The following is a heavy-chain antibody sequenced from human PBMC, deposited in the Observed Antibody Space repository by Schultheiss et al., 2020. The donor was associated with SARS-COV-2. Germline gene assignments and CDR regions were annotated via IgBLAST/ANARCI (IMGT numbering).Heavy chain of an antibody. J-gene: IGHJ4*02. CDR1: GESFNGFS. Sequence: GSLRLSCAVYGESFNGFSWTWIRQSPGKGLEWIGQVSHSGGTHYSPSLKRRVTISVDTSKSQFSLRLSSVTAADTAVYYCAKLSRKWVVAATATPLPLPDYWGQGTLVTGSS. CDR2: VSHSGGT. V-gene: IGHV4-34*01. CDR3: AKLSRKWVVAATATPLPLPDY. D-gene: IGHD2-15*01.